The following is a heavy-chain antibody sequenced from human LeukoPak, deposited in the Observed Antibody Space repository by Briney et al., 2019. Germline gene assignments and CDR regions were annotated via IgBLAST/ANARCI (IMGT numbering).Heavy chain of an antibody. V-gene: IGHV3-7*01. CDR1: GYRFSANM. CDR3: MSAHGY. Sequence: GGSLRLSCVVSGYRFSANMMTWVRQAPGEGLEWVSPILPAGEERYSVDSVKGRFITSRDTAKTSLFLEMKTVRDEDTPLYNSMSAHGYWGQGTLVTVSS. CDR2: ILPAGEER. J-gene: IGHJ4*02.